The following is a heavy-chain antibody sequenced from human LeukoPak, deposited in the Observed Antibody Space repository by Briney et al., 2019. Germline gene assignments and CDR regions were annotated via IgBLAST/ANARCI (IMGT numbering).Heavy chain of an antibody. CDR1: GFTFNKYA. CDR3: AKVLSAVTDAFDI. D-gene: IGHD4-17*01. V-gene: IGHV3-30*02. J-gene: IGHJ3*02. CDR2: IRYDGTKK. Sequence: GGSLRLSCAASGFTFNKYAIHWVRQAPGKGLEWVALIRYDGTKKGYADSVKGRFTISRDNSNNTVYLQMNSLRAEDAAVYYCAKVLSAVTDAFDIWGQGTMVTVSS.